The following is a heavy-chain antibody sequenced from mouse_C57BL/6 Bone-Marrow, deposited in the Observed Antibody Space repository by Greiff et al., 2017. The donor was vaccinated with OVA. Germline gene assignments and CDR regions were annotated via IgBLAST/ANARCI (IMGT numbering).Heavy chain of an antibody. CDR1: GYTFTSYW. CDR2: IYPGSGST. J-gene: IGHJ1*03. D-gene: IGHD2-5*01. V-gene: IGHV1-55*01. CDR3: ARYYSSPNCDV. Sequence: QVQLQQPGAELVKPGASVKLSCKASGYTFTSYWITWVKQRPGQGLEWIGDIYPGSGSTNYNEKFKSKATLTVDTSSSTAYMQLSSLTSEDCAVYYCARYYSSPNCDVWGTGTTVSVSS.